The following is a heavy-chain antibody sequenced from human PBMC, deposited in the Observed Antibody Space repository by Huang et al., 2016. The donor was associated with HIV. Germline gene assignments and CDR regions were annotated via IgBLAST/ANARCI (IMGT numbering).Heavy chain of an antibody. Sequence: QVQLVQSGAEVKKPGSSVKVSCKASGGSFRNFAIGWVRQAPGQGLEWMGGNIPTLGTANYAQKFQGRVTIIAEESTSTAYMELSSLRSEDTAVYYCATVDYYDTSGPQRGYFDNWGQGTLVTVSS. V-gene: IGHV1-69*01. CDR3: ATVDYYDTSGPQRGYFDN. CDR2: NIPTLGTA. J-gene: IGHJ4*02. D-gene: IGHD3-22*01. CDR1: GGSFRNFA.